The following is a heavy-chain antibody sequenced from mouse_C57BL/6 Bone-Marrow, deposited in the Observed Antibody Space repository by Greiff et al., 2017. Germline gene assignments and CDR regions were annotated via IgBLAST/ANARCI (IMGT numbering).Heavy chain of an antibody. CDR2: IYPGDGDT. V-gene: IGHV1-82*01. CDR1: GYAFSSYW. J-gene: IGHJ1*03. CDR3: ARRDCGSSPYWYFDV. D-gene: IGHD1-1*01. Sequence: VQLQQSGPELVKPGASVKISCKASGYAFSSYWMNWVKQRPGKGLEWIGRIYPGDGDTNYNGKFKGKATLTADKSSRTAYMQLSSLTSVDSAVYFCARRDCGSSPYWYFDVWGTGTTVTVSS.